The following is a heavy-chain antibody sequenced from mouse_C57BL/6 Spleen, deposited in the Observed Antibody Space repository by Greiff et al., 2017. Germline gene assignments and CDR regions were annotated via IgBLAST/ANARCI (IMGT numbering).Heavy chain of an antibody. Sequence: VQLQQPGAELVMPGASVKLSCKASGYTFTSYWMHWVKQRPGQGLEWIGEIDPSDSYTNYHQKFKGKSTLTVDKSSSTAYMQLSSLTSEDSAVYYCARGGSSDYYYDMDYWGQGTSVTVSS. CDR3: ARGGSSDYYYDMDY. V-gene: IGHV1-69*01. D-gene: IGHD1-1*01. CDR2: IDPSDSYT. J-gene: IGHJ4*01. CDR1: GYTFTSYW.